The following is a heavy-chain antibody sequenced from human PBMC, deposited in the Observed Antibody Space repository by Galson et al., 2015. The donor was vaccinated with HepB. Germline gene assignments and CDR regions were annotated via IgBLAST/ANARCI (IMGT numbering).Heavy chain of an antibody. CDR2: INSDGSST. V-gene: IGHV3-74*01. D-gene: IGHD6-19*01. CDR1: GFTFSSYW. Sequence: SLRLSCAASGFTFSSYWMHWVRQAPGKGLVWVSRINSDGSSTSYADSVKGRFTISRDNATNTLYLQMNSLRAEDTAVYYCAKARAVAGTAGFDYWGQGTLVTVSS. J-gene: IGHJ4*02. CDR3: AKARAVAGTAGFDY.